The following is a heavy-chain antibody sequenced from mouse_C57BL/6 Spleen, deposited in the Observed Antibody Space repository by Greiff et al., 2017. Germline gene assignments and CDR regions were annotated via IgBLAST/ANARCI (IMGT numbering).Heavy chain of an antibody. V-gene: IGHV14-4*01. CDR2: FDPENGDT. J-gene: IGHJ3*01. D-gene: IGHD3-3*01. Sequence: VQLQQSGAELVRPGASVKLSCTASGFNIKDDYMHWVKQRPEQGLEWIGWFDPENGDTEYASKFQGKATITADTSSNTAYLQLSSLTSEDTAVYYCTTGTWFAYWGQGTLVTVSA. CDR3: TTGTWFAY. CDR1: GFNIKDDY.